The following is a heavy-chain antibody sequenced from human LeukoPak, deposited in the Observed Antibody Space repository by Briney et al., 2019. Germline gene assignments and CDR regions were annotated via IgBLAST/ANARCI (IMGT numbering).Heavy chain of an antibody. Sequence: GGSLRLSCAASGFTFGSYGMSWVRQAPGKGLEWVSAISGSGGSTYYADSVKGRFTISRDNSKNTLYLQMNSLRAEDTAVYYCAKAAVVVPAAPANFDYWGQGTLVTVSS. CDR2: ISGSGGST. D-gene: IGHD2-2*01. CDR1: GFTFGSYG. V-gene: IGHV3-23*01. CDR3: AKAAVVVPAAPANFDY. J-gene: IGHJ4*02.